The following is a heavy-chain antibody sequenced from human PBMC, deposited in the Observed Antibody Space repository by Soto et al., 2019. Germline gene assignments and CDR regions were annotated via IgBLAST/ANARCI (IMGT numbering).Heavy chain of an antibody. CDR2: INHSGST. V-gene: IGHV4-34*01. CDR3: ARGVGYDILTGYSNWFDP. J-gene: IGHJ5*02. CDR1: GGSFSGYY. Sequence: SETLSLTCAVYGGSFSGYYWSWIHQPPGKGLEWIGEINHSGSTNYNPSLKSRVTISVDTSKNQFSLKLSSVTAADTAVYYCARGVGYDILTGYSNWFDPWGQGTLVTVSS. D-gene: IGHD3-9*01.